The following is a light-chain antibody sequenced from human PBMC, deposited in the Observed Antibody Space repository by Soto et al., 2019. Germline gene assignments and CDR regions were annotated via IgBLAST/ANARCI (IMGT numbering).Light chain of an antibody. Sequence: IVLTQSPATLSLSPGEGATLSCRASQSISRYLAWYQQKPGQAPRLLLYDASNRATGIPARFSGSGFGTDFTLTISSLEPEDFAVYYCQQRTNGLTFGGGTRLEIK. CDR1: QSISRY. CDR3: QQRTNGLT. CDR2: DAS. V-gene: IGKV3-11*01. J-gene: IGKJ5*01.